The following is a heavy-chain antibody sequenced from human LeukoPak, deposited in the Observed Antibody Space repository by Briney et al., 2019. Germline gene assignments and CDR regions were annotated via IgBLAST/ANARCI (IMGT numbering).Heavy chain of an antibody. CDR3: ARVHDRSGYYLYYMDV. V-gene: IGHV3-23*01. Sequence: PGGSLRLSCAASGFTFSSYGMSWVRQAPGKGLEWVSAISGSGGSTYYADSVKGRFTISRDNANLYLHMNNLRDEDTALYHCARVHDRSGYYLYYMDVWGKGTTVTISS. CDR2: ISGSGGST. CDR1: GFTFSSYG. J-gene: IGHJ6*03. D-gene: IGHD3-22*01.